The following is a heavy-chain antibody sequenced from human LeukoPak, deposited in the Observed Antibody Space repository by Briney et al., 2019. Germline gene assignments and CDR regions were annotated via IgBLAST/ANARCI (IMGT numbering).Heavy chain of an antibody. D-gene: IGHD5-18*01. J-gene: IGHJ5*02. CDR3: ASWGYSYGYEGWFDP. V-gene: IGHV1-18*01. CDR2: ISAYNGNT. Sequence: GASVKVSCKASGYTFTSYGISWVRQAPGQGLEWMGWISAYNGNTNYAQKLQGRVTMTTDTSTSTAYMELRSLRSDDTAVYYCASWGYSYGYEGWFDPWGQGTLVTVSS. CDR1: GYTFTSYG.